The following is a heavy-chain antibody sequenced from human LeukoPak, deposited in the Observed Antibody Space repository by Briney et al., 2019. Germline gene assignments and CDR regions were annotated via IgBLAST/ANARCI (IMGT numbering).Heavy chain of an antibody. Sequence: SETLSLTCTVSGGSISSSYWSWIRQPPGKGLEWIGYIYYSGSTHYNPSLKSRVTMSIDTSKNQFSLTLGSVSATDTAVYYCVSPRGFSYGYFDYWGQGTLVT. CDR1: GGSISSSY. D-gene: IGHD5-18*01. CDR3: VSPRGFSYGYFDY. V-gene: IGHV4-59*08. J-gene: IGHJ4*02. CDR2: IYYSGST.